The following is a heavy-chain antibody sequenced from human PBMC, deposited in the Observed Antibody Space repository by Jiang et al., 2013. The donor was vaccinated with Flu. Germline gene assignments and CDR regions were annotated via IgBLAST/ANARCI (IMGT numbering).Heavy chain of an antibody. CDR2: LWHDGSNK. D-gene: IGHD4-11*01. Sequence: VQLLESGGGVVQPGGSLRLSCAASGFTFSYYGMHWVRQAPGKGLEWVASLWHDGSNKYYGDSVKGRFSISRDNSKNTLSLQMNSLRVEDTAVYYCATLRGSTYDSYLMDAWGQGTLVSVSS. J-gene: IGHJ5*02. V-gene: IGHV3-30*02. CDR3: ATLRGSTYDSYLMDA. CDR1: GFTFSYYG.